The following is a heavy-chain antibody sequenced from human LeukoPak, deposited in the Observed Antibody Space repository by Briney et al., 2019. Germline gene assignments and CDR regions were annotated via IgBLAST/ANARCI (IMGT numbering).Heavy chain of an antibody. D-gene: IGHD1-26*01. V-gene: IGHV3-30*03. Sequence: GGSLRLSCAASGFTFSSYGMHWVRQAPGKGLEWVAAISYDGSNKYYADSVKGRFTISRDNSKNTLYLQMNSLRAEDTAVYYCARKKWELLFDYWGQGTLVTVSS. CDR1: GFTFSSYG. CDR3: ARKKWELLFDY. J-gene: IGHJ4*02. CDR2: ISYDGSNK.